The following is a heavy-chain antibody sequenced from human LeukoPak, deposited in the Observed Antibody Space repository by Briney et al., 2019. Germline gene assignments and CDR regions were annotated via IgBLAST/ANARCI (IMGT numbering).Heavy chain of an antibody. D-gene: IGHD3-22*01. CDR3: AIRDLRGYYDSSGYYPNWYFDL. CDR2: ISGSGGST. Sequence: GGSLRLSCAASGFTFSSYAMSWVRQAPGKGLEWVSAISGSGGSTYYADSVKGRFTISRDNSKNTLYLQMNSLRAEDTAVYYCAIRDLRGYYDSSGYYPNWYFDLWGRGTLVTVSS. J-gene: IGHJ2*01. V-gene: IGHV3-23*01. CDR1: GFTFSSYA.